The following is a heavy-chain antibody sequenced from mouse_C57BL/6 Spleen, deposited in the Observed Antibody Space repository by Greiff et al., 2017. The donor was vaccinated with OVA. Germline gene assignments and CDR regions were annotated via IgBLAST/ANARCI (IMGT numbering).Heavy chain of an antibody. V-gene: IGHV1-69*01. CDR2: IDPADSNT. CDR1: GYTFTNYW. CDR3: ARSDDGSPYDMDY. J-gene: IGHJ4*01. D-gene: IGHD1-1*01. Sequence: QVQLQQPGAELVMPGASVKLSCKASGYTFTNYWMHWVKQRPGQGLEWIGEIDPADSNTNYHHKFKGKSTLTVDKSSSTAYMQLSSLTSEDTAVYYCARSDDGSPYDMDYWGKGTTVTVSS.